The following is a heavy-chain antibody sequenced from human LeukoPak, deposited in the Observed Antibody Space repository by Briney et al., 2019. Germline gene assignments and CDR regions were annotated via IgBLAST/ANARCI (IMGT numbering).Heavy chain of an antibody. V-gene: IGHV3-23*01. CDR1: GFTFSSYA. D-gene: IGHD3-22*01. CDR2: INGGAYST. CDR3: ARDSSGFKLGDAFDI. Sequence: GGSLRLSCAASGFTFSSYAMTWVRQAPGKGLEWISAINGGAYSTSYADSVKGRFTISRDNSKNTLYLQMNSLRAEDTAVYYCARDSSGFKLGDAFDIWGQGTMVTVSS. J-gene: IGHJ3*02.